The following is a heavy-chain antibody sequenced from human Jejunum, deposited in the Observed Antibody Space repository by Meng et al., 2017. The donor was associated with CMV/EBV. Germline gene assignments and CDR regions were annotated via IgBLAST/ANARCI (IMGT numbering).Heavy chain of an antibody. CDR3: AHFVGGYYPSRPDY. J-gene: IGHJ4*02. CDR2: IYRGDDK. CDR1: GFSPSTSGEG. V-gene: IGHV2-5*02. Sequence: QITFKGSGPTLVKPTQTPTLTCSFSGFSPSTSGEGVGWIRQPPGKALEWLALIYRGDDKRYSPSLNSRLTIAKDTSKNEVVLTLTNMGPIDTGTYYCAHFVGGYYPSRPDYWGQGTLVTVSS. D-gene: IGHD1-26*01.